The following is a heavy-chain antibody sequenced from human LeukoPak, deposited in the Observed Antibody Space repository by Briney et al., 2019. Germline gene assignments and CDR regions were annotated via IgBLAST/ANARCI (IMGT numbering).Heavy chain of an antibody. D-gene: IGHD2-15*01. CDR1: GGSISSYY. Sequence: SETLSLTCTVSGGSISSYYWSWIRQLAGKGLEWIGRIYTSGSTNYNPSLKSRVTMSVDTSKNQFSLKLSSVTAADTAVYYCARDPLGYCSGGSCYSPKDRYFDLWGHGTLVTVSS. CDR3: ARDPLGYCSGGSCYSPKDRYFDL. V-gene: IGHV4-4*07. CDR2: IYTSGST. J-gene: IGHJ2*01.